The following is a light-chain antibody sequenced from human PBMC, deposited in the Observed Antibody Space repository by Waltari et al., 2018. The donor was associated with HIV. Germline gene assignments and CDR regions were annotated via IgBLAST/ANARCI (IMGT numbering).Light chain of an antibody. CDR2: GAS. CDR3: QQYNNWPPYT. CDR1: QSVSNN. J-gene: IGKJ2*01. V-gene: IGKV3-15*01. Sequence: IVMPQSPATLSVSPGARATLSCRASQSVSNNLAWYQQKPGQAPRLLIYGASTRVTGLPARFSSLQSEDFALYYCQQYNNWPPYTFGQGTKLEIK.